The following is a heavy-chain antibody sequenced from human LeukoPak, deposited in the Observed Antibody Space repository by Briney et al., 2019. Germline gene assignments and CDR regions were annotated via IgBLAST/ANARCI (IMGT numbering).Heavy chain of an antibody. CDR2: INPNSGGT. CDR1: GYSFTDYY. Sequence: RAPVKVSCKTSGYSFTDYYMHWVRQAPGQGLEWMGWINPNSGGTSSAQKFQGRVTMTRDTSITTVYMEVSWLTSDDTAIYYCARADRLHGGPYLIGPWGQGTLVTVSS. J-gene: IGHJ5*02. CDR3: ARADRLHGGPYLIGP. D-gene: IGHD2-21*01. V-gene: IGHV1-2*02.